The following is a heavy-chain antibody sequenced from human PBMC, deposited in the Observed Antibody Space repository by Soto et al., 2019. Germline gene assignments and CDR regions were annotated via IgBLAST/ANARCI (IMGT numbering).Heavy chain of an antibody. CDR3: ARDLSGGNYYYHGLDV. V-gene: IGHV3-21*01. CDR1: GFTFSDFD. Sequence: EVQLVESGGGLVKPGGSLRLSCAVSGFTFSDFDMSWVRQAPGKGLEWVSSITSNSVYVYYADSLKGRFTISRDNAKSSLYLQMNSLRADDTAVYHCARDLSGGNYYYHGLDVWGQGTTVTVSS. CDR2: ITSNSVYV. D-gene: IGHD1-26*01. J-gene: IGHJ6*02.